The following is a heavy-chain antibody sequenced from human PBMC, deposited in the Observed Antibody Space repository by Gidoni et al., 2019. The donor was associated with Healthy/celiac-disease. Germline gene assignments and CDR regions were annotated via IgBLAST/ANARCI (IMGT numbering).Heavy chain of an antibody. Sequence: QGQQQQGGAGMVKPSETRSLTCAVCGGSCSGDSWGWIRQPPGKGLEWIGEINHSGRTNYHPSLQRRVTISVDTSKNQFSLKLSSVTAADTAVYYCARGGCSGGSCYSQFWFDPWGQGTLVTVSS. CDR1: GGSCSGDS. CDR2: INHSGRT. J-gene: IGHJ5*02. CDR3: ARGGCSGGSCYSQFWFDP. D-gene: IGHD2-15*01. V-gene: IGHV4-34*01.